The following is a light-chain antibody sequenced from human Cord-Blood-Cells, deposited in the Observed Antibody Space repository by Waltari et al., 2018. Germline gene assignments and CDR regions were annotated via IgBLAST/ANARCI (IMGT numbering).Light chain of an antibody. V-gene: IGLV2-14*01. CDR2: DVS. CDR1: SSDVGGYNY. Sequence: QSALTQPASVSGSPGQSITISCTGTSSDVGGYNYVSWYQQHPGKAPKLMIYDVSKRPSGVSHRFPGSKSGKTASLTISGRQAEDEADYYCSSYPSSSTWVFGGGTKLTVL. J-gene: IGLJ3*02. CDR3: SSYPSSSTWV.